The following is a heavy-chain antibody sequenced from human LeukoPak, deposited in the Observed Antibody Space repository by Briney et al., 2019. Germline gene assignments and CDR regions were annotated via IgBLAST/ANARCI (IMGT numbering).Heavy chain of an antibody. D-gene: IGHD3-16*01. CDR2: ISYDGSNK. CDR3: ARDIRGEVGGGY. Sequence: QPGGSLRLSCAASGFTFSSYGMHWVRQAPGKGLEWVAVISYDGSNKYYADSVKGRFTISRDNSKNTLYLQMNSLRAEDTAVYYCARDIRGEVGGGYWGQGTLVTVSS. J-gene: IGHJ4*02. CDR1: GFTFSSYG. V-gene: IGHV3-30*19.